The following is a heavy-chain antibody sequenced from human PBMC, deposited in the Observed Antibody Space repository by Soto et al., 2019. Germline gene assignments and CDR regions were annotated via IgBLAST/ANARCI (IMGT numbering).Heavy chain of an antibody. Sequence: GGSLRLSCAASGFTLSSYEMNWVRQTPGKGLEWISYISNSGRTIYYADSVKGRFTISRDNAKNSLYLQMNSLRVEDTAPYYCASLPFDNCSGGTCYSLKGYSYNGTDVWGQGTTVTVSS. CDR1: GFTLSSYE. CDR3: ASLPFDNCSGGTCYSLKGYSYNGTDV. CDR2: ISNSGRTI. J-gene: IGHJ6*02. D-gene: IGHD2-15*01. V-gene: IGHV3-48*03.